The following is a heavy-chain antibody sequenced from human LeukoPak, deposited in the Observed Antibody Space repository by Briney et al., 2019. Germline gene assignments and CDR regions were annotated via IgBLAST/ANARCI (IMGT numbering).Heavy chain of an antibody. CDR2: INHSGST. V-gene: IGHV4-34*01. D-gene: IGHD3-22*01. CDR3: ARGRRHYITMIVVANNWFDP. J-gene: IGHJ5*02. CDR1: GGSFSGYY. Sequence: SETLSLTCAVYGGSFSGYYWSWIRQPPGKGLEWIGEINHSGSTNYNPSLKSRVTISVDTSKNQFSLKLSSVTAADTAVYYCARGRRHYITMIVVANNWFDPWGQGTLVTVSS.